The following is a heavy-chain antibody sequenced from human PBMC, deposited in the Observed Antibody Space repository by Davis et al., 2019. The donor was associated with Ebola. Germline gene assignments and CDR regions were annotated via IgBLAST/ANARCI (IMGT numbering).Heavy chain of an antibody. J-gene: IGHJ4*02. D-gene: IGHD7-27*01. Sequence: SETLSLTCTVSGGSISSSGYYWGWIRQPPGKGLEWIGSIHYSGSTYYNPSLKSRVTISVDTSKNQFSLKLRSVTAADTAVYYCARGTSGAEHWGQGTLATVSS. V-gene: IGHV4-39*07. CDR1: GGSISSSGYY. CDR2: IHYSGST. CDR3: ARGTSGAEH.